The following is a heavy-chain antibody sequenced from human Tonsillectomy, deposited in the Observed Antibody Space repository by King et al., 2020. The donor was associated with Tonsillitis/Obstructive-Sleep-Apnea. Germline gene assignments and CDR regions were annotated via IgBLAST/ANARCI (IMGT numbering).Heavy chain of an antibody. Sequence: VQLVESGGGLVQPGGSLRLSCAASGFTFSSYEMNWVRQAPGKGLEWVSYISSSGSTIYYADSVKGRFTISRDNAKNSLYLQMNSLRAEDTAVYYCARGRWLASVAFDIWGQGTMVTVSS. CDR1: GFTFSSYE. CDR2: ISSSGSTI. D-gene: IGHD5-24*01. V-gene: IGHV3-48*03. J-gene: IGHJ3*02. CDR3: ARGRWLASVAFDI.